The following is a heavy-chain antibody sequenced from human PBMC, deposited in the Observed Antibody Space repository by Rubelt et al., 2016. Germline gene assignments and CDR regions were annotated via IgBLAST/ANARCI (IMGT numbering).Heavy chain of an antibody. CDR2: IKQDGSEK. CDR1: GFTFSNAW. CDR3: AREYNWNYPPTYYFDY. D-gene: IGHD1-7*01. Sequence: EVQLVESGGGLVKPGGSLRLSCAASGFTFSNAWMSWVRQAPGKGLEWVANIKQDGSEKYYVDAVKGRFTISRDNAKNSLYLQMNSLRAEDTAVYYCAREYNWNYPPTYYFDYWGQGTLVTVSS. V-gene: IGHV3-7*01. J-gene: IGHJ4*02.